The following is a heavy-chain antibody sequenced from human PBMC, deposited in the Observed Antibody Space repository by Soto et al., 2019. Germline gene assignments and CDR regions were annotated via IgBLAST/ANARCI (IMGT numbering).Heavy chain of an antibody. CDR1: GYTFTNYP. Sequence: ASLKVSCKTSGYTFTNYPVHWLRQAPGQRLDWMGWISAYNGNTNYAQKLQGRVTMTTDTSTSTAYMELRSLRSDDTAVYYCARDYFIAARPGCYYYYMDVWGKGTTVTVSS. D-gene: IGHD6-6*01. J-gene: IGHJ6*03. CDR3: ARDYFIAARPGCYYYYMDV. CDR2: ISAYNGNT. V-gene: IGHV1-18*01.